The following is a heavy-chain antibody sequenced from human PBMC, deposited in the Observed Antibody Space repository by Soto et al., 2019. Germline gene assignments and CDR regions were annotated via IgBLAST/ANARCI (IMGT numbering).Heavy chain of an antibody. Sequence: QVQLVESGGGLVKPGGSLRLSCAASGFTFSDYYMSWIRQAPGKGLEWVSYISSSGNTIYYADSVKGRFTISRDNAKNSLYLQMNSLRAEDTAVYYCARDLPPYYYDSSGYYCGSWFDPWGQGTLVTVSS. V-gene: IGHV3-11*01. CDR3: ARDLPPYYYDSSGYYCGSWFDP. J-gene: IGHJ5*02. D-gene: IGHD3-22*01. CDR1: GFTFSDYY. CDR2: ISSSGNTI.